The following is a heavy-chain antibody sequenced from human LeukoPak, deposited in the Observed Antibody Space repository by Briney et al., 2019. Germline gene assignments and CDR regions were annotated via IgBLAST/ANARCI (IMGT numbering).Heavy chain of an antibody. J-gene: IGHJ4*02. V-gene: IGHV3-15*01. D-gene: IGHD2-15*01. CDR2: IKSKTDGGTT. CDR1: GFRFSHAW. Sequence: GGSLRLSCAASGFRFSHAWMNWVRQAPGKGLEWVGRIKSKTDGGTTDYAAPAKGRFTISRDDSKNTLDLQMNSVKTGDTSVYFCATDRTSGYSRYYFEYWGQGTLVTVSS. CDR3: ATDRTSGYSRYYFEY.